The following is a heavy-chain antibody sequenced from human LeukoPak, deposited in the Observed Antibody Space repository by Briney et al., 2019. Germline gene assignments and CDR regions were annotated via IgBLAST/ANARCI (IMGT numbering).Heavy chain of an antibody. CDR1: GGSISSYY. D-gene: IGHD1-1*01. V-gene: IGHV4-59*01. Sequence: KPSETLSLTCTVSGGSISSYYWSWIRQPPGKGLEWIGYIYYSGSTNYNPPLKSRVTISVDTSKNQFSLKLSSVTAADTAVYYCARERWNGPPAAVYYMDVWGKGTTVTVSS. J-gene: IGHJ6*03. CDR2: IYYSGST. CDR3: ARERWNGPPAAVYYMDV.